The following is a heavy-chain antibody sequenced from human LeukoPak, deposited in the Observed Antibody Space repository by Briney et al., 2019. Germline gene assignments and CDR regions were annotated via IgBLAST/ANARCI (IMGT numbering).Heavy chain of an antibody. CDR3: ARVGEALWSTFDY. CDR2: ISAYNGNT. J-gene: IGHJ4*02. Sequence: ASVKVSCKASGYTFSSYYMHWVRQAPGQGLEWMGWISAYNGNTNYAQKLQGRVTMTTDTSTSTAYMELRSLRSDDTAVYYCARVGEALWSTFDYWGQGTLVTVSS. V-gene: IGHV1-18*04. CDR1: GYTFSSYY. D-gene: IGHD3-16*01.